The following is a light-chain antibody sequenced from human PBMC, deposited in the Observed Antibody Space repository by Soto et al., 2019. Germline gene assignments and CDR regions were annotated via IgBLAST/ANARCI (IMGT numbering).Light chain of an antibody. J-gene: IGLJ2*01. CDR1: SSNIGAGYD. CDR2: GNI. V-gene: IGLV1-40*01. CDR3: QSYDNNLVV. Sequence: VLTQPPSVSGAPGQRVTISCTGSSSNIGAGYDVHWYRQLSGTAPTVLIYGNINRPSGVPDRFSASKSGTSASLAITGLQAEDEADYYCQSYDNNLVVFGGGTKVTVL.